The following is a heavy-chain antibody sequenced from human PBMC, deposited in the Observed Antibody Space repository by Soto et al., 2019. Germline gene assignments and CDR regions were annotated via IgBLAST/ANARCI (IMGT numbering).Heavy chain of an antibody. Sequence: SETLSLTCTVSGGSISSGGYYWSWIRQHPGKGLEWIGYIYYSGSTYYNPSLKSRVTISVDTSKNQFSLKLSSVTAADTAVYYCARTTLNDYGDYECFDYWRQGTLVTVSS. CDR3: ARTTLNDYGDYECFDY. D-gene: IGHD4-17*01. J-gene: IGHJ4*02. CDR1: GGSISSGGYY. CDR2: IYYSGST. V-gene: IGHV4-31*03.